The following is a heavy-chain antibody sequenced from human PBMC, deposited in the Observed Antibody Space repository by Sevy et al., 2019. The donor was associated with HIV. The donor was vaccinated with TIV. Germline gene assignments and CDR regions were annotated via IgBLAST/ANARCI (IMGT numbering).Heavy chain of an antibody. V-gene: IGHV3-7*03. CDR3: ERDWECTGGVCYFMDV. Sequence: GGSLRLSCAASGFTFSSYWMSWVRQAPGKGLEWVANIKQDGSEKYYVDSVKGRFTISRDNAKNSLYLQMNSLSAEDTAVYYCERDWECTGGVCYFMDVWGQGTTVTVSS. D-gene: IGHD2-8*02. J-gene: IGHJ6*02. CDR1: GFTFSSYW. CDR2: IKQDGSEK.